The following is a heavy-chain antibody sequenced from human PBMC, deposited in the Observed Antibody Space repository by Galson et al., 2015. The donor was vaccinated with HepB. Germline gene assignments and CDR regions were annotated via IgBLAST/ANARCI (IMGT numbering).Heavy chain of an antibody. CDR2: MNPKSGNT. CDR3: AKDALGISSASTFHY. J-gene: IGHJ4*02. CDR1: GYTFTSHD. D-gene: IGHD6-19*01. Sequence: SVKVSCKASGYTFTSHDINWVRQASGQGLEWMGWMNPKSGNTVYAQKFQGRVTMTRDTSISTAYMELSGLRSDDTAEYYCAKDALGISSASTFHYWGQGTLVTVSA. V-gene: IGHV1-8*01.